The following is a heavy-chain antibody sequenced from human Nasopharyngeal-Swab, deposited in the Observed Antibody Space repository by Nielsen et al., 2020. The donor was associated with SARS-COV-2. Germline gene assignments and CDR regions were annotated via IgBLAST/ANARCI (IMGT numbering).Heavy chain of an antibody. V-gene: IGHV3-7*01. Sequence: GGSLRLSCAASGFTFSSYWMSWVRQAPGKGLEWVANIKQDGSEKYYVDSVKGRFTISRDNAKNSLYLQMNSLRAEDTAVYYCARDITWAPRWRHYYGMDVWGQGTTVTVSS. D-gene: IGHD3-10*01. CDR2: IKQDGSEK. J-gene: IGHJ6*02. CDR3: ARDITWAPRWRHYYGMDV. CDR1: GFTFSSYW.